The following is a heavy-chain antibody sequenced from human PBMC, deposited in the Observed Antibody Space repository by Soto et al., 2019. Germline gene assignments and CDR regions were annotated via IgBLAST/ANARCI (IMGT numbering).Heavy chain of an antibody. V-gene: IGHV4-34*01. D-gene: IGHD4-17*01. Sequence: SETLSLTCAVYGGSFSGYYWSWIRQPPGKGLEWIGEINHSGSTNYNPSLKSRVTISVDTSKSQFSLKLSSVTAADTAVYYCASATTVTTSLAFDIWGQGTMVTVSS. J-gene: IGHJ3*02. CDR1: GGSFSGYY. CDR3: ASATTVTTSLAFDI. CDR2: INHSGST.